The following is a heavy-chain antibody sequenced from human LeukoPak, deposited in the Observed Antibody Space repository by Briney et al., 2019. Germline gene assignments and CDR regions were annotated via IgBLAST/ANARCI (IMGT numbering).Heavy chain of an antibody. CDR3: ARDVGHTVVVPAVNWFDP. J-gene: IGHJ5*02. CDR1: GYTFTSYG. D-gene: IGHD2-2*01. V-gene: IGHV1-18*01. CDR2: ISAYNANT. Sequence: ASVKVSCKASGYTFTSYGISWVRQAPGQGLERMGWISAYNANTNYAQKLQGRVTMTTDTSTSTAYIELRSLRSDDTAVYYCARDVGHTVVVPAVNWFDPCGQATLVTVSS.